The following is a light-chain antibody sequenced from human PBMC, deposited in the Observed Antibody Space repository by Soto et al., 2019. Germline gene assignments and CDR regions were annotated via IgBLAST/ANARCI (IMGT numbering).Light chain of an antibody. V-gene: IGLV3-21*02. J-gene: IGLJ3*02. CDR3: QLWDTDSDHQV. Sequence: SYELTQPPSVSLAPGQTARITCGGRNLGVKSVHWYQQKPGQAPVLIVFDDSDRPSGIPGRFSGSNSGDTATLTISRVEAGDEADYYCQLWDTDSDHQVFGGGTKVTVL. CDR1: NLGVKS. CDR2: DDS.